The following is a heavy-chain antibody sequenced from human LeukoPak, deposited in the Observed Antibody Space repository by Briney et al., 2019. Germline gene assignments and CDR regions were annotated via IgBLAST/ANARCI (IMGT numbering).Heavy chain of an antibody. Sequence: SVKVSCKASGGTFSSYAISWVRQAPGQGLEWMGGIIPIFGTANYAQKFQGRVTITADESTSTAYMELRSLRSDDTAVYYCASGYYYYYMDAWGKGATVTISS. CDR3: ASGYYYYYMDA. CDR2: IIPIFGTA. J-gene: IGHJ6*03. CDR1: GGTFSSYA. V-gene: IGHV1-69*13.